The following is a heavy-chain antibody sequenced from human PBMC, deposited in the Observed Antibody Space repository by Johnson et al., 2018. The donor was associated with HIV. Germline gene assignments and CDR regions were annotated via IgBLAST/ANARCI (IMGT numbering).Heavy chain of an antibody. J-gene: IGHJ3*02. D-gene: IGHD3-3*01. CDR1: GFTFSNYA. Sequence: QVQLVESGGGVVQPGRSLRLSCAASGFTFSNYAMHWVRQAPGKGLEWVAVISYDGNNKYYADSLKGRFTISRDNSKNTLYLQMNSLRAEDTAVYYCARGDFWSGYPDAFVIWGQGTMVTVSS. V-gene: IGHV3-30*04. CDR2: ISYDGNNK. CDR3: ARGDFWSGYPDAFVI.